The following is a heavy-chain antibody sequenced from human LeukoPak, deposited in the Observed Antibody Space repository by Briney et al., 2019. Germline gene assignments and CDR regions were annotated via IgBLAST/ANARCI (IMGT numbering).Heavy chain of an antibody. Sequence: GASVKVSCKASGYTFTGYYMHWVRQAPGQGLEWMGWINTNSGGTNYAQKFQGRVTMTRNTSISTAYMELSRLRSDDTAVYYCARAPSIRVITNFDYWGQGALVTVSS. J-gene: IGHJ4*02. CDR2: INTNSGGT. CDR1: GYTFTGYY. D-gene: IGHD3-16*02. CDR3: ARAPSIRVITNFDY. V-gene: IGHV1-2*02.